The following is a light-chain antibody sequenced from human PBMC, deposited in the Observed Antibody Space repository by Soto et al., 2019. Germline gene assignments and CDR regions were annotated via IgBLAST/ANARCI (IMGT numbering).Light chain of an antibody. J-gene: IGLJ1*01. CDR3: SSYTTRSTYV. V-gene: IGLV2-14*01. CDR2: DVS. CDR1: SSDIGGYSY. Sequence: QSVLAQPASVSGSPGQSITVSCTGTSSDIGGYSYVSWYQQRPGKAPKLILYDVSDRPSGLSSRFSGSKSGNTASLTISGLQAEDEADYYCSSYTTRSTYVFGTGTKVTVL.